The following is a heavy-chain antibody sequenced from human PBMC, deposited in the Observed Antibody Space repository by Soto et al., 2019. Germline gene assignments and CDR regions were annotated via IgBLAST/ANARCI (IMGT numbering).Heavy chain of an antibody. Sequence: ASVKVSCKASGYTFTNYGIDWVRQAPGQGLEWMGWISVYNGKPNYAQRFQGRVAMTTDTSTTTAYMELRSLRSDDTAMYYCARSGLKNYYYSSAYYYSGMAVWGQGTTVTVSS. CDR1: GYTFTNYG. CDR2: ISVYNGKP. J-gene: IGHJ6*02. V-gene: IGHV1-18*01. CDR3: ARSGLKNYYYSSAYYYSGMAV. D-gene: IGHD3-22*01.